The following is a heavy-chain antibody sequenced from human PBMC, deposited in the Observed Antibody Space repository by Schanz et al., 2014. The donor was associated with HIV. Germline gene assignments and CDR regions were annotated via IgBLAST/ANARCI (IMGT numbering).Heavy chain of an antibody. D-gene: IGHD3-22*01. CDR1: GFTFSSYG. Sequence: VQLVGSGGGVVQPGRSLRLSCAASGFTFSSYGMHWVRQAPGKGLEWVPSTSERGGRTYYADSVNGRFTISRDNSKNTLYLQMTTLRTEDTAVYYCAKPEYDSSGNSQSHFDYWGQGTLVTVSS. V-gene: IGHV3-23*04. CDR2: TSERGGRT. CDR3: AKPEYDSSGNSQSHFDY. J-gene: IGHJ4*02.